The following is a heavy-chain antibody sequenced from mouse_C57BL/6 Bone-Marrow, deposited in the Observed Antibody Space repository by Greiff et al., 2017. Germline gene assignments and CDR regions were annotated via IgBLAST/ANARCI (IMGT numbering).Heavy chain of an antibody. CDR2: FNPNNGGT. V-gene: IGHV1-26*01. CDR3: ARGGIYYDYGGYFDV. Sequence: EVQLQQSGPELVKPGASVKISCKASGYTFTDYYMNGVKQSHGKSLEWIGDFNPNNGGTSYNQKFKGKATLTVDKSSSTAYMELRSLTSEDSAVYYCARGGIYYDYGGYFDVWGTGTTVTVSS. J-gene: IGHJ1*03. CDR1: GYTFTDYY. D-gene: IGHD2-4*01.